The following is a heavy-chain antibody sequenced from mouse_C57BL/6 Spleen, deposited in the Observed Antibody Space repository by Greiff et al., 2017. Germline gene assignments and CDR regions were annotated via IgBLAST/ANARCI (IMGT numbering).Heavy chain of an antibody. J-gene: IGHJ1*03. CDR2: ISYTSST. D-gene: IGHD3-3*01. CDR3: ARGGGRGYFDV. CDR1: GYSITSGYY. V-gene: IGHV3-6*01. Sequence: EVQLQESGPGLVKPSQSLSLTCSVTGYSITSGYYWNWIRQFPGNKLEWMGYISYTSSTNYNPYLKNRISITRDTSKNQFFLKLNSVTTEDTATYSCARGGGRGYFDVWGTGTTVTVSS.